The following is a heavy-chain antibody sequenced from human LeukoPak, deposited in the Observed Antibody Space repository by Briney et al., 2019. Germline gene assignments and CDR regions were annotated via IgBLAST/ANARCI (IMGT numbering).Heavy chain of an antibody. V-gene: IGHV4-61*10. J-gene: IGHJ4*02. CDR3: ARHTYYYDGSGHLD. D-gene: IGHD3-22*01. CDR2: IYHSGST. CDR1: GGSISSGNYY. Sequence: SETLSLTCTVSGGSISSGNYYWSWIRQPAGKGLEWIGEIYHSGSTNYNPSLKSRVTISVDKSKNQFSLKLSSVTAADTAVYYCARHTYYYDGSGHLDWGQGTLVTVSS.